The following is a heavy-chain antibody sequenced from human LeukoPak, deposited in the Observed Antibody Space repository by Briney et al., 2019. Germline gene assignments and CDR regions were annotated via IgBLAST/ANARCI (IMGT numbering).Heavy chain of an antibody. D-gene: IGHD5-18*01. CDR3: AREFGYSYGRFDY. J-gene: IGHJ4*02. CDR2: ISFDGSNK. CDR1: GFTFNTYA. V-gene: IGHV3-30*04. Sequence: GSLRLSCAASGFTFNTYAMHWVRQAPGKGLEWVAVISFDGSNKYYADSVKGRFTISRDNSKNTMYMKMNSLRAEDTAVYYCAREFGYSYGRFDYWGQGTLVTVSS.